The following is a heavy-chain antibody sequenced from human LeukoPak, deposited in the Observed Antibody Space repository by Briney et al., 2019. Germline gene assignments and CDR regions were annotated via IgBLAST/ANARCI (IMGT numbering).Heavy chain of an antibody. J-gene: IGHJ6*02. CDR3: AKRPGGVYYYGMDV. D-gene: IGHD4-23*01. CDR2: LYSGGST. CDR1: GFTVSSNY. Sequence: PGGSLRLSCAASGFTVSSNYMNWVRQAPGKGLEWVSVLYSGGSTYYADSVKGRFTISRDNSKNTLYLQMNSLRAEDTAVYYCAKRPGGVYYYGMDVWGQGTTVTASS. V-gene: IGHV3-66*01.